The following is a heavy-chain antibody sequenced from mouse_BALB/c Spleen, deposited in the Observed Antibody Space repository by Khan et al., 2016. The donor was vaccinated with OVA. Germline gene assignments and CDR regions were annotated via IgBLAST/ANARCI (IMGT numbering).Heavy chain of an antibody. V-gene: IGHV5-6*01. CDR1: GFTFSTYG. CDR2: INTGGAYT. D-gene: IGHD1-1*01. CDR3: ARLAYYYNSEGFAY. Sequence: EVKLVESGGDFVRPGGSLKHSCAASGFTFSTYGMSWVRQTPDKRLEWVATINTGGAYTYYPDSVKGRFTISRDNAKNTLYLQLSSLKSEDTAIYYCARLAYYYNSEGFAYWGQGTLVTVSA. J-gene: IGHJ3*01.